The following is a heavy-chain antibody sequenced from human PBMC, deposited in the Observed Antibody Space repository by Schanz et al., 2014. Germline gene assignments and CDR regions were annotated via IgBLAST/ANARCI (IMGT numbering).Heavy chain of an antibody. CDR3: ARPNSASYRIYYFDY. J-gene: IGHJ4*02. Sequence: QVQLQESGPGLVKPSETLSLTCTVSGDSISTSYYWGWIRQPPGKGLGWIGSVFYSGGSYYNPSHNSGSPMPVDPSKTQFPLGRSFGTAADTAVYYCARPNSASYRIYYFDYWGQGTLVTVSS. CDR2: VFYSGGS. V-gene: IGHV4-39*01. D-gene: IGHD1-26*01. CDR1: GDSISTSYY.